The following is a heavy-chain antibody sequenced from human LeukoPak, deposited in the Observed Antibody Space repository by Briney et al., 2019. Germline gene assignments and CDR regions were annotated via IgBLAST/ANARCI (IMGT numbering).Heavy chain of an antibody. CDR3: AKDPARYLDSSGWLDY. V-gene: IGHV3-30*18. CDR1: GFTFSSYG. CDR2: ISYDGSNK. D-gene: IGHD6-19*01. Sequence: PGRSLRLSCAASGFTFSSYGMHWVRQAPGKGLEWVAVISYDGSNKYYADSVKGRFTISRDNSKNTLYLQMNSLRAEDTAVYYCAKDPARYLDSSGWLDYWGQGTLVTVSS. J-gene: IGHJ4*02.